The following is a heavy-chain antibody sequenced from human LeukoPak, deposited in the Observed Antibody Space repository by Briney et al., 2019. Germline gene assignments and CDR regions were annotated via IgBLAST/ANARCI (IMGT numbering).Heavy chain of an antibody. CDR1: GFIFGDHY. CDR2: IRNKGNRYTT. D-gene: IGHD3-16*01. J-gene: IGHJ4*02. V-gene: IGHV3-72*01. Sequence: PGGSLRLSCVASGFIFGDHYMDWVRQAPGKGLEWVGRIRNKGNRYTTEYAASVKGRFTISRDDSKNSLYLQMNSLKTEDTAMYYCARDHKDSWAFFDYWGQGTLVTVSS. CDR3: ARDHKDSWAFFDY.